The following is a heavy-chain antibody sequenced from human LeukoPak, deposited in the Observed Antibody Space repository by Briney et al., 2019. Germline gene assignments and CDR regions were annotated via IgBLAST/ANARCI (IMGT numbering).Heavy chain of an antibody. CDR2: ISSSSSYI. D-gene: IGHD6-13*01. CDR3: ARDLSSWYHYFDY. CDR1: GFTFSSYS. J-gene: IGHJ4*02. V-gene: IGHV3-21*01. Sequence: GGSLRLSCAASGFTFSSYSMNWVRQAPGKGLEWVSSISSSSSYIHYADSVKGRFTISRDNAKNSLYLQMNSLRAEDTAVYYCARDLSSWYHYFDYWGQGTLVTVSS.